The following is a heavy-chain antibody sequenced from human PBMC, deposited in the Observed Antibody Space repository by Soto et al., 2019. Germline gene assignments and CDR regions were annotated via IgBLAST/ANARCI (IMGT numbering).Heavy chain of an antibody. V-gene: IGHV4-39*01. J-gene: IGHJ3*02. Sequence: SETLSLTCTVSGGSISSSSYYWGWIRQPPGKGLEWIGSIYYSGSTYYNPSLKSRVTISVDTPKNQFSRKLSSVTAADTAVYYCASRFPSRENAFDIWGQGTMVTVSS. CDR2: IYYSGST. CDR1: GGSISSSSYY. CDR3: ASRFPSRENAFDI.